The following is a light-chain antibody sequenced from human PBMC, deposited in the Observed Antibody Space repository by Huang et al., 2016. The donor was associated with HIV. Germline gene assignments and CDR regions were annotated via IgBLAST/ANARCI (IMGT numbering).Light chain of an antibody. Sequence: AIQMTQSPSSLSASVGDRVTITCRASQGITDYLAWYQQKPGKAPKLLISGASTLRSGVPSRCSGSGSGTDFTLTISSLQPEDYATYYCLQDHNYPRTFGQGTKMEI. J-gene: IGKJ1*01. CDR3: LQDHNYPRT. V-gene: IGKV1-6*01. CDR2: GAS. CDR1: QGITDY.